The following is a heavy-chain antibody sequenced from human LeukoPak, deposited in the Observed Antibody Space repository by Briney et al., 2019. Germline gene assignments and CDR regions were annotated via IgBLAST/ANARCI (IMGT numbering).Heavy chain of an antibody. J-gene: IGHJ4*02. CDR1: GGSISSSSYY. Sequence: PSETLSLTCTVSGGSISSSSYYWGWIRQPPGKGLEWIGSIYYSGSTYYNPSLKSRVTMSVDTSKNQFSLKLSSVTAADTAVYFCARQVVAVAGTGYFDYWGQGTLVTVSS. CDR2: IYYSGST. V-gene: IGHV4-39*01. D-gene: IGHD6-19*01. CDR3: ARQVVAVAGTGYFDY.